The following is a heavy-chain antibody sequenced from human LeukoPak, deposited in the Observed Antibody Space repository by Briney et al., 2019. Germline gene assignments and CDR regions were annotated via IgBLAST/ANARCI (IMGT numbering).Heavy chain of an antibody. CDR2: ISHDGTYE. CDR1: GFPFNRYS. CDR3: ARRASSDCRDDSCYGGLYFMDV. V-gene: IGHV3-30-3*01. D-gene: IGHD3-16*01. Sequence: GGSLRLSCAASGFPFNRYSMHWVRQAPGKGLEWVAGISHDGTYEYYTDSVQGRITISRDNSDNTLFVQLNSLRAEDTALYYCARRASSDCRDDSCYGGLYFMDVWGQGATVTVSS. J-gene: IGHJ6*02.